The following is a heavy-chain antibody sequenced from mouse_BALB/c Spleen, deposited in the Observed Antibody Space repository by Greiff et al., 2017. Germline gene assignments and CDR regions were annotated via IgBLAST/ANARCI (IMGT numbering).Heavy chain of an antibody. CDR1: GYTFTSYY. V-gene: IGHV1S56*01. Sequence: VKLMESGPELVKPGASVRISCKASGYTFTSYYIHWVKQRPGQGLEWIGWIYPGNVNTKYNEKFKGKATLTADKSSSTAYIQLSSLTSEDSAVYFCARYGTTASFDYWGQGTTLTVSS. CDR3: ARYGTTASFDY. J-gene: IGHJ2*01. D-gene: IGHD1-2*01. CDR2: IYPGNVNT.